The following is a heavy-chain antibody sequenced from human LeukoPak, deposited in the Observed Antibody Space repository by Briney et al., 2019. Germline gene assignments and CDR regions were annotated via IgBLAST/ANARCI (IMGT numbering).Heavy chain of an antibody. CDR3: ARDPPHGMDV. V-gene: IGHV3-48*01. CDR2: ISHSSRTI. J-gene: IGHJ6*02. Sequence: GGSLRLSCAASGFSFKNYNLTWVRQAPGKGLEWVSYISHSSRTIYYADSVRGRFTISRDNAKNSMYLQMNSLRAEDTAVYYCARDPPHGMDVWGQGTTVTVSS. CDR1: GFSFKNYN.